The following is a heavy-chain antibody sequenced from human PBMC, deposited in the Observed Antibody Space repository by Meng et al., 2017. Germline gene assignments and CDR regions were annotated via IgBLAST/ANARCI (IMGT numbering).Heavy chain of an antibody. CDR1: GGNLHWYA. CDR2: ISTIFATE. CDR3: SRGVCYGCNSLYFDY. Sequence: QLVVVAGGAEGKRTSASVKSCCKVAGGNLHWYAKSRVRQVPGQGLEWTGGISTIFATEYHAKKCQGRDTITADKSTRTASMGLGSLGSDDTAVYYCSRGVCYGCNSLYFDYWGQGTLVTVSS. J-gene: IGHJ4*02. V-gene: IGHV1-69*06. D-gene: IGHD4-23*01.